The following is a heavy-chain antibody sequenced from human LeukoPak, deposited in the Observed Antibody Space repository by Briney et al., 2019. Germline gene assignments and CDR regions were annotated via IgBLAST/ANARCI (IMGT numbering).Heavy chain of an antibody. CDR3: TRVRTVDTAMVNDY. J-gene: IGHJ4*02. Sequence: GGSLRLSCRAFGFTSGDYAMSWVRQAPGKGLEWVGFIRSKAYGGTTEYAASVKGRFTISRDDSKSIAYLQMNSLKTEDTAVYYCTRVRTVDTAMVNDYWGQGTLVTVSS. CDR2: IRSKAYGGTT. D-gene: IGHD5-18*01. CDR1: GFTSGDYA. V-gene: IGHV3-49*04.